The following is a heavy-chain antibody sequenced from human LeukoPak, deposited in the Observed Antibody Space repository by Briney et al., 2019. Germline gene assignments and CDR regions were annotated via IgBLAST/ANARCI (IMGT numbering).Heavy chain of an antibody. D-gene: IGHD5-18*01. CDR2: ITTGGTST. J-gene: IGHJ4*02. Sequence: GGSLRLSCAASGFTFSSYWMHWVRQAPGKGLVWVSRITTGGTSTTYADSVKGRFTISRDNAKNTLYLQMNSLRAEDTAVYYCTRDHSYGSDYWGQGTLVTVAS. V-gene: IGHV3-74*01. CDR1: GFTFSSYW. CDR3: TRDHSYGSDY.